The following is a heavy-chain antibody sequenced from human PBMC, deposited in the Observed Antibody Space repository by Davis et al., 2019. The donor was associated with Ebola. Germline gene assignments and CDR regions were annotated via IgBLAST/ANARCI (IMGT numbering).Heavy chain of an antibody. Sequence: PGGSLRLSCAASGFTFNYYAMSWVRQAPGKGLEWVSAISGSGGSTYYADSVKGRFTISRDNSKNTLYLQMNSLRAEDTAVYYCAIEWFGEFIGYWGQGTLVTVSS. CDR1: GFTFNYYA. V-gene: IGHV3-23*01. CDR3: AIEWFGEFIGY. J-gene: IGHJ4*02. CDR2: ISGSGGST. D-gene: IGHD3-10*01.